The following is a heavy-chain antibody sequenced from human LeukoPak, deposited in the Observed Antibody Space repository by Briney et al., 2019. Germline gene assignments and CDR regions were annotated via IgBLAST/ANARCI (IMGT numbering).Heavy chain of an antibody. Sequence: GESLKISCKGSGYSFTSYWIGWVRQMPGKGLEWMGIIYPGVSDTRYSPSFQGQVTSSADKSINTAYLQWSSLKASDTAMYYCVRLKAYGGGSGAFDVWGQGTMVTVSS. CDR3: VRLKAYGGGSGAFDV. J-gene: IGHJ3*01. D-gene: IGHD2-15*01. CDR2: IYPGVSDT. CDR1: GYSFTSYW. V-gene: IGHV5-51*01.